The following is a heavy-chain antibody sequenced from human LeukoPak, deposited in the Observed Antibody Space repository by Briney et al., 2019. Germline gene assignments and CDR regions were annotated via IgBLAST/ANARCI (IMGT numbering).Heavy chain of an antibody. V-gene: IGHV1-18*01. CDR2: ISAFNGNT. Sequence: ASVKVSCKASGYTSTSYGLTWVRQAPGQGLEWMGWISAFNGNTNYAQKLQGRVTMTTDTSTSTAYMELRSLRSDDTAVYYCARDWDGYNGIDYWGQGTLVTVSS. CDR3: ARDWDGYNGIDY. CDR1: GYTSTSYG. J-gene: IGHJ4*02. D-gene: IGHD5-24*01.